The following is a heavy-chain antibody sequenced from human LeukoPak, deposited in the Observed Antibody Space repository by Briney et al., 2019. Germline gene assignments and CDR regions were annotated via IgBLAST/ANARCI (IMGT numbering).Heavy chain of an antibody. CDR3: ARHYYSDPFDY. D-gene: IGHD4-17*01. CDR2: IDYSGST. V-gene: IGHV4-59*01. CDR1: GASISSYY. Sequence: KPSETLSLTCTVSGASISSYYWSWIRQPPGKGLERIGYIDYSGSTNYNPSLKSRVTISVDTSKNQFSLKLSSVTAADTAVYYCARHYYSDPFDYWGQGTLVTVSS. J-gene: IGHJ4*02.